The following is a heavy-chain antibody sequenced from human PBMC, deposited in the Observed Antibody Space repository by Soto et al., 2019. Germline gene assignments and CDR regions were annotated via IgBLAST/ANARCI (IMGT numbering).Heavy chain of an antibody. J-gene: IGHJ5*02. Sequence: QVQLQESGPGLVKPSETLSLTCTVSGGAFSGYYWTWIRQPPGKGLEGIGRIYSSGGTKYNPSLQRRVAMSLDTSKNQFSLRLSSVTAADTAVYYCARGHRCSDSFDPWGQGTLVTVSS. CDR1: GGAFSGYY. CDR2: IYSSGGT. CDR3: ARGHRCSDSFDP. D-gene: IGHD3-10*02. V-gene: IGHV4-4*07.